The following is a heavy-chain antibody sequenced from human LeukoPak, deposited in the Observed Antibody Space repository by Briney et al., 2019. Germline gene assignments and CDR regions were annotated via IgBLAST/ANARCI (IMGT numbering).Heavy chain of an antibody. CDR3: AVPDSSGYYFAAFDI. Sequence: SVKVSCKASGGTFSSYAISWVRQAPGQGLEWMGGIIPNFGTANYAQKFQGRVTITTDESTSTAYMELSSLRSEDTAVYYCAVPDSSGYYFAAFDIWGQGTMVTVSS. J-gene: IGHJ3*02. CDR2: IIPNFGTA. V-gene: IGHV1-69*05. CDR1: GGTFSSYA. D-gene: IGHD3-22*01.